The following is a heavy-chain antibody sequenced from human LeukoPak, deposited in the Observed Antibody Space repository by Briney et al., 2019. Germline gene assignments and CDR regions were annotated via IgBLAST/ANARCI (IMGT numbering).Heavy chain of an antibody. D-gene: IGHD3-3*01. CDR2: ISSSSSYM. CDR3: ARLNDFGRIFDY. CDR1: GFGFSSYS. J-gene: IGHJ4*02. Sequence: PGGSLRLSCAVAGFGFSSYSMVWVRQAPGNGLEWVSSISSSSSYMFYANSVKGRFTISRDNAKNSVYLQMNSLRADDTAVYFGARLNDFGRIFDYWGQGTLVTVSS. V-gene: IGHV3-21*06.